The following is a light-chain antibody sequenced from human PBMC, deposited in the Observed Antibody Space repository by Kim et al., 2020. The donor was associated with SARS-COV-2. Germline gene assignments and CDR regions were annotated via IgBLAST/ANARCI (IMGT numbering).Light chain of an antibody. CDR2: DVS. Sequence: GQSITISCTGASSDVGGYNYVSWYQQHPGKTPKLMIFDVSKRPSGVSNHFSGSKSGNTASLTISGLQAEDEADYYCSSYTSTSTFVFGTGTKVTVL. CDR3: SSYTSTSTFV. CDR1: SSDVGGYNY. J-gene: IGLJ1*01. V-gene: IGLV2-14*04.